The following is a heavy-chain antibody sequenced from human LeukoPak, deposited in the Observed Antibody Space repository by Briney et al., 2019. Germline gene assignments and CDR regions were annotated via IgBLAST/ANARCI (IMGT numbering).Heavy chain of an antibody. CDR2: LNPTTGNA. CDR1: GYTFTTYD. D-gene: IGHD7-27*01. Sequence: ASVKVSCKASGYTFTTYDIAWVRQAPGQGLEWMGGLNPTTGNAVYAQKFQGRVTISRNTSINTVYMDQSSLRSDDTAIYYCARRKFLGLFDPWGQGTLVTVSS. J-gene: IGHJ5*02. CDR3: ARRKFLGLFDP. V-gene: IGHV1-8*03.